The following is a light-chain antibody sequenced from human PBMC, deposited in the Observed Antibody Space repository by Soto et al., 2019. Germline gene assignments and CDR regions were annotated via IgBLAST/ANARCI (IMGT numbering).Light chain of an antibody. Sequence: DIQMTQSPSSVSASVGDRVTITCRASQYLSTYLVWYQQKPGKAPNLLIYSASSLQSGVPSRFSGSGSGTDFTLTITSLQPEDFATYNCQQANSFPLAFGQGTKVEIK. V-gene: IGKV1-12*01. J-gene: IGKJ1*01. CDR3: QQANSFPLA. CDR2: SAS. CDR1: QYLSTY.